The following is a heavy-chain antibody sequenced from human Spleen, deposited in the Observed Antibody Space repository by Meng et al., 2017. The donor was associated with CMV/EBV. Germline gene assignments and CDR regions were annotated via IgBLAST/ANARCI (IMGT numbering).Heavy chain of an antibody. CDR2: INSDGSTT. J-gene: IGHJ6*02. Sequence: GESLKISCAASGFTFSSYSMNWVRQAPGKGLVWVSRINSDGSTTIYADSVKGRFTISRDNAQNTLYLQMNSLRAEDTAVYYCARAKHRIQLWPRPGDYSSYYGMDVWGQGTSVTVSS. CDR3: ARAKHRIQLWPRPGDYSSYYGMDV. D-gene: IGHD5-18*01. CDR1: GFTFSSYS. V-gene: IGHV3-74*01.